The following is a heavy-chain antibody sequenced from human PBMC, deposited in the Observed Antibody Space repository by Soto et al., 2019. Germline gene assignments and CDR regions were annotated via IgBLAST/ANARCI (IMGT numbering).Heavy chain of an antibody. CDR3: ARDPRGYSYGSLADY. CDR2: ISSSSSYI. CDR1: GFTFSSYS. V-gene: IGHV3-21*01. D-gene: IGHD5-18*01. J-gene: IGHJ4*02. Sequence: EVQLVESGGGLVKPGGSLRLSCAASGFTFSSYSMNWVRQAPGKGLEWVSSISSSSSYIYYADSVKGRFTIPRDNAKNSLYLQMNSLRAEDTAVYYCARDPRGYSYGSLADYWGQGTLVTVSS.